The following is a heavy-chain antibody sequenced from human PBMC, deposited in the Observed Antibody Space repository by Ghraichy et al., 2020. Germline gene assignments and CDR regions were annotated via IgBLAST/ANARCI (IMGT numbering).Heavy chain of an antibody. CDR1: GFSFSTYG. CDR3: AKEGGDGALPGVRLGGYPHGMDI. CDR2: VDHDDFNK. Sequence: GGSLRLSCKTSGFSFSTYGVHWVRRAPGKGLEWVAFVDHDDFNKYYIDSVKGRFTLSRDRYTRTVFLEMTTLRPEDTAIYYCAKEGGDGALPGVRLGGYPHGMDIWGQGTTVTVSS. V-gene: IGHV3-30*02. D-gene: IGHD3-16*01. J-gene: IGHJ6*02.